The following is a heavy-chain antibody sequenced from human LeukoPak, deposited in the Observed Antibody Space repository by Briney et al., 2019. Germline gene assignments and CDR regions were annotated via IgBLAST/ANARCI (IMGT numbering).Heavy chain of an antibody. J-gene: IGHJ6*02. CDR2: ISAYNGNT. CDR3: ARDGGGYYYYGMDV. Sequence: GASVKVSCKASGYTFTSYGISWVRQAPGQGLEWMGWISAYNGNTNYTQKLQGRVTMTTDTSTSTAYMELRSLRSDDTAVYYCARDGGGYYYYGMDVWGQGTTVTVSS. CDR1: GYTFTSYG. V-gene: IGHV1-18*01. D-gene: IGHD3-16*01.